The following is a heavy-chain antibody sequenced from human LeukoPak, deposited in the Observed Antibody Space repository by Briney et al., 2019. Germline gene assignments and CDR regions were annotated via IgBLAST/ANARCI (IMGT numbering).Heavy chain of an antibody. CDR2: FYSGGSA. D-gene: IGHD3-10*01. J-gene: IGHJ4*02. Sequence: PGGSLRLSCAASGFTFSSYAMTWVRQAPGKGLEWVSVFYSGGSAYYADSVKGRFTISRDLSKNTLFLQMNSLRAEDTAVYYCATPGGSGDYPYPTYFNYWGQGTLITVSS. CDR3: ATPGGSGDYPYPTYFNY. CDR1: GFTFSSYA. V-gene: IGHV3-23*03.